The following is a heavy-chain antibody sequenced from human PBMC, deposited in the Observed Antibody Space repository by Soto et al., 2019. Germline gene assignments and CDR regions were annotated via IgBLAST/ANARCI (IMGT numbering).Heavy chain of an antibody. CDR2: IIWNSAYI. Sequence: EVQLVESGGGLVQPGGSLRLSCAVSGFTFDDYAMHWVRQAPGKCLEWVAGIIWNSAYIVYADSVKGRFTISRDNAKNSLYLQMNSLRAEDTALYYCAKDSTVSGVRQGLDFWGRGTLVTVSS. D-gene: IGHD6-19*01. CDR1: GFTFDDYA. CDR3: AKDSTVSGVRQGLDF. V-gene: IGHV3-9*01. J-gene: IGHJ4*02.